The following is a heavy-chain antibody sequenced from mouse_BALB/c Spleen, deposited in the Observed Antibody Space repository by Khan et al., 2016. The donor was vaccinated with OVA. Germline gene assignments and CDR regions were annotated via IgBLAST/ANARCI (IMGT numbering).Heavy chain of an antibody. CDR3: ARKGLRWAFDY. CDR2: INPSTGYT. J-gene: IGHJ2*01. D-gene: IGHD1-1*01. V-gene: IGHV1-7*01. Sequence: VQLQQSGAELAKPGASVKMSCKASGYTFINDCIRWVKQRPGQGLEWSGYINPSTGYTEYNQNFKDKATLTADKSYSTAYMQLSSLTAEDSAVYSCARKGLRWAFDYWGQGTPLTVSS. CDR1: GYTFINDC.